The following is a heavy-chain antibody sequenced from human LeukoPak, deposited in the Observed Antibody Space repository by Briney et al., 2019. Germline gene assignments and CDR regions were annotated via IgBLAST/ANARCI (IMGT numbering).Heavy chain of an antibody. J-gene: IGHJ6*02. D-gene: IGHD1-14*01. V-gene: IGHV3-53*01. Sequence: GGSLRLSCAASGFTVSSNYMSWVRQAPGKGLEWVSVIHSGGSTYYADSVQGRFTISRDNSKNTLYLQMNSLRAEDTAVYYCARGQGITSYYYGMDVWGQGTTVTVSS. CDR2: IHSGGST. CDR3: ARGQGITSYYYGMDV. CDR1: GFTVSSNY.